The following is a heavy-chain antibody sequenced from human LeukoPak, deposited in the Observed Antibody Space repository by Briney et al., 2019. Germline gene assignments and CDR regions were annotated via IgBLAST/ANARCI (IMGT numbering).Heavy chain of an antibody. Sequence: PGGSLRLSCAASGFTFSSYEMNWVRQAPGKGLEWVSYISSSGSTIYYADSVKGRFTISRDNAKNSLYLQMNSLRAEDTVVYYCARGKRFGEFNYWGQGTLVTVSS. CDR2: ISSSGSTI. CDR1: GFTFSSYE. J-gene: IGHJ4*02. CDR3: ARGKRFGEFNY. D-gene: IGHD3-10*01. V-gene: IGHV3-48*03.